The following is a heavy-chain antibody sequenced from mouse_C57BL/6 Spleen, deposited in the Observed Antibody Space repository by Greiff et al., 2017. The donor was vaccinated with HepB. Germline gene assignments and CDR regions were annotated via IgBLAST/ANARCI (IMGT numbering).Heavy chain of an antibody. CDR2: IDPSDSYT. J-gene: IGHJ4*01. CDR3: ARRDGDYDAVDY. V-gene: IGHV1-69*01. D-gene: IGHD2-3*01. CDR1: GYTFTSYW. Sequence: VQLQQPGAELVMPGASVKLSCKASGYTFTSYWMHWVKQRPGQGLEWIGEIDPSDSYTNYNQKFKGKSTLTVDKSSSTAYMQLSSLTSEDSAVYYCARRDGDYDAVDYWGQGTSATVSS.